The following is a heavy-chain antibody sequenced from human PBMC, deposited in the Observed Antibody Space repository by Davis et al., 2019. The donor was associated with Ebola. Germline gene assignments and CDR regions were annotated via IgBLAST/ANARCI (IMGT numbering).Heavy chain of an antibody. Sequence: ASVQVSRKSSGYTFTSYGLVWVRQAPGLGLEWMGWISGFNTNTNFAQKFQGRVTVSKDTSTNTAYMDLRSLTSDDTAIYYCARAPNYDVLTGTSSYYFDYWGQGTLVTVSS. D-gene: IGHD3-9*01. CDR2: ISGFNTNT. V-gene: IGHV1-18*04. CDR1: GYTFTSYG. J-gene: IGHJ4*02. CDR3: ARAPNYDVLTGTSSYYFDY.